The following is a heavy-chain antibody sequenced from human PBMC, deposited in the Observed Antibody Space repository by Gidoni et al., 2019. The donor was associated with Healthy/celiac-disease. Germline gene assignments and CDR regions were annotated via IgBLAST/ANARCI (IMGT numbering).Heavy chain of an antibody. V-gene: IGHV4-4*02. CDR3: ARVGRLLWFGELLSGMDV. J-gene: IGHJ6*02. CDR2: IYHSGST. Sequence: QVQLQESGPGLVKPSGTLSLTCAVSGGSISSSNWWSWVRQPPGKGLEWIGEIYHSGSTNYYPSLKSRVTISVDKSKNQFSLKLSSVTAADTAVYYCARVGRLLWFGELLSGMDVWGQGTTVTVSS. CDR1: GGSISSSNW. D-gene: IGHD3-10*01.